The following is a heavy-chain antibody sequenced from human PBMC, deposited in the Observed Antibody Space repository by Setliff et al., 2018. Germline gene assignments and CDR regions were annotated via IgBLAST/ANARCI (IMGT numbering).Heavy chain of an antibody. Sequence: ASVKVSCKASGYSFTNYDINWVRQATGQGLEWMGWINPNSGNTIYAQKFQGRVTMTRDTSTSTVYMELSSLRSEDTAVYYCATRRHYYDSSGYRYYYYYYGMDVWGQGTTVTVSS. J-gene: IGHJ6*02. D-gene: IGHD3-22*01. CDR1: GYSFTNYD. CDR2: INPNSGNT. V-gene: IGHV1-8*02. CDR3: ATRRHYYDSSGYRYYYYYYGMDV.